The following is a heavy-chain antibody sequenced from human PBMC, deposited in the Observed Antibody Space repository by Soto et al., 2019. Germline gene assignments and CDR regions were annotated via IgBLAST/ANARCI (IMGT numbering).Heavy chain of an antibody. J-gene: IGHJ6*02. CDR1: GFTFSSYA. Sequence: SLRLSCAASGFTFSSYAMHWVRQAPGKGLEWVAVISYDGSNKYYADSVKGRFTISRDNSKNTLYLQMNSLRAEDTAVYYCARGGYSYGYLWYYGMDVWGQGTTVTVSS. CDR2: ISYDGSNK. CDR3: ARGGYSYGYLWYYGMDV. D-gene: IGHD5-18*01. V-gene: IGHV3-30-3*01.